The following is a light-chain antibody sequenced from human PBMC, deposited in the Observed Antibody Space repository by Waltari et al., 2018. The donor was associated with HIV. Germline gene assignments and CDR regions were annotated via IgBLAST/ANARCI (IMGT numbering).Light chain of an antibody. Sequence: DIVMTQSPLALVVTPGEPASISCRSSRGLLETTGYHFLQWYVQKPGQSPQLLMYLTSKRASGVPDRFSGSGSGTDFTLRISRVEAADVGVYYCMQALQRPLTSGGGTKVEIK. V-gene: IGKV2-28*01. CDR3: MQALQRPLT. CDR2: LTS. CDR1: RGLLETTGYHF. J-gene: IGKJ4*01.